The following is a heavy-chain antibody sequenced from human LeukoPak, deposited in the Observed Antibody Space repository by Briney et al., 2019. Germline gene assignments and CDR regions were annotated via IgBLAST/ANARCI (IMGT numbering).Heavy chain of an antibody. D-gene: IGHD1-26*01. J-gene: IGHJ4*02. Sequence: GGSLRLSCAASGFTFSSYAMHWVRQAPGKGLEWVAVISYDGSNKYYADSVKGRFAISRDNSKNTLYLQMNSLRAEDTAVYYCASTHSFLFDYWGQGTLVTVSS. CDR3: ASTHSFLFDY. CDR2: ISYDGSNK. V-gene: IGHV3-30*09. CDR1: GFTFSSYA.